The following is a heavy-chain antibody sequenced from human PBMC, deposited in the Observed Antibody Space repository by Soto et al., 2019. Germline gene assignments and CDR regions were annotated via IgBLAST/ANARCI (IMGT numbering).Heavy chain of an antibody. CDR2: INPSGGST. CDR1: GYTFTSYY. D-gene: IGHD6-13*01. CDR3: ARDSLEVDPIAAAGVLWFDY. Sequence: GASVKVSCKASGYTFTSYYMHWVRQAPGQGLEWMGIINPSGGSTSYAQKFQGRVTMTRDTSTSTVYMELSSLRSEDTAVYYCARDSLEVDPIAAAGVLWFDYWGQGTLVTVSS. J-gene: IGHJ5*01. V-gene: IGHV1-46*03.